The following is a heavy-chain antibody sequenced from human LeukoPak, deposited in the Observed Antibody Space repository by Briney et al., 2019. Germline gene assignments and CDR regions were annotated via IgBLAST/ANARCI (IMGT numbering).Heavy chain of an antibody. D-gene: IGHD3-3*01. CDR2: ININSGGI. CDR3: VTNRDGGVVTIEY. J-gene: IGHJ4*02. CDR1: GYTFIDYW. V-gene: IGHV1-2*06. Sequence: ASVKVSCKASGYTFIDYWIHWVRQAPGQGLEGMGRININSGGINYAEKFQGRVTMTRATSISTAYVELSRLRFADPAIWYCVTNRDGGVVTIEYWAQSPLVPVST.